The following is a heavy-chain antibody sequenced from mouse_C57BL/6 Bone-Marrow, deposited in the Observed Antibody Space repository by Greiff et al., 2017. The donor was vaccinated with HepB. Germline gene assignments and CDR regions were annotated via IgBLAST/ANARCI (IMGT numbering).Heavy chain of an antibody. V-gene: IGHV1-81*01. J-gene: IGHJ4*01. D-gene: IGHD3-2*02. CDR2: IYPRSGNT. Sequence: VQLQESGAELARPGASVKLSCKASGYTFTSYGISWVKQRTGQGLEWIGEIYPRSGNTYYNEKFKGKATLTADKSSSTAYMELRSLTSEDSAVYFCAIDSSGGAMDYWGQGTSVTVSS. CDR1: GYTFTSYG. CDR3: AIDSSGGAMDY.